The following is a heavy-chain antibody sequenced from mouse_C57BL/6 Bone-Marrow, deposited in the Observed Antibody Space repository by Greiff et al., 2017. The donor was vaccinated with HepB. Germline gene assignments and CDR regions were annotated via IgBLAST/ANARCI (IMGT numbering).Heavy chain of an antibody. CDR3: ARWDDYYAMDY. J-gene: IGHJ4*01. CDR1: GYTFTNYW. CDR2: IYPGGGYT. V-gene: IGHV1-63*01. Sequence: QVHVKQSGAELVRPGTSVKMSCKASGYTFTNYWIGWAKQRPGHGLEWIGDIYPGGGYTNYNEKFKGKATLTADKSSSTAYMQFSSLTSEDSAIYYCARWDDYYAMDYWGQGTSVTVSS. D-gene: IGHD4-1*01.